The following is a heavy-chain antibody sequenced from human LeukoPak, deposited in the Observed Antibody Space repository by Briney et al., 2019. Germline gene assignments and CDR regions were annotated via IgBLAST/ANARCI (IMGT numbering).Heavy chain of an antibody. V-gene: IGHV4-59*01. CDR3: ARGGSGISNAFDI. Sequence: PSETLSLTCSVSGGSISSYYWSWIRQPPGKGLEWIGYLYYSGSTNSNPSLKSRVTMSVDTPKNQFSLKLRSVTAADTAVYYCARGGSGISNAFDIWGQGTMVTVSP. CDR1: GGSISSYY. J-gene: IGHJ3*02. CDR2: LYYSGST. D-gene: IGHD3-10*01.